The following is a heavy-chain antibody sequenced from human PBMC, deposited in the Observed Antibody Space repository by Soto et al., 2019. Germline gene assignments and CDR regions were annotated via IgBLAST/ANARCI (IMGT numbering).Heavy chain of an antibody. CDR3: ARHTKTPTYYYGSGSIGADRMDV. V-gene: IGHV4-39*01. CDR1: GGSISSSSYY. CDR2: IYYSGST. Sequence: QLQLQESGPGLVKPSETLSLTCTVSGGSISSSSYYWGWTRQPPGKGLEWIGSIYYSGSTYYNPSLKSRVTISVDTSKNQFSLKLSSVTAADTAVYYCARHTKTPTYYYGSGSIGADRMDVWGKGTTVTVSS. J-gene: IGHJ6*04. D-gene: IGHD3-10*01.